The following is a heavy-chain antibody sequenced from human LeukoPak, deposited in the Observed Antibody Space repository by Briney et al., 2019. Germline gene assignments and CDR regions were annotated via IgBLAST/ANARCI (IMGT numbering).Heavy chain of an antibody. D-gene: IGHD5-18*01. Sequence: SETLSLTCTVSGGSISSSSYYWGWMRQPPGKGLEWIGSIYYSGSTYYNPSLKSRVTISVDTSKNQFSLKLSSVTAADTAVYYCARHVDTAMVPYYFDYWGQGTLVTVSS. J-gene: IGHJ4*02. CDR2: IYYSGST. V-gene: IGHV4-39*01. CDR3: ARHVDTAMVPYYFDY. CDR1: GGSISSSSYY.